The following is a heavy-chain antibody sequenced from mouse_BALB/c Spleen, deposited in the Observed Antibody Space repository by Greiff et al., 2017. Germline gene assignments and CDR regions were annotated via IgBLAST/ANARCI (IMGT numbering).Heavy chain of an antibody. Sequence: QVQLKQPGAELVKPGTSVKLSCKASGYNFTSYWINWVKLRPGQGLEWIGDIYPGSGSTNYNEKFKSKATLTVDTSSSTAYMQLSSLASEDSALYYCASYDPWYFDVWGAGTTVTVSS. CDR2: IYPGSGST. CDR1: GYNFTSYW. J-gene: IGHJ1*01. D-gene: IGHD2-12*01. V-gene: IGHV1-55*01. CDR3: ASYDPWYFDV.